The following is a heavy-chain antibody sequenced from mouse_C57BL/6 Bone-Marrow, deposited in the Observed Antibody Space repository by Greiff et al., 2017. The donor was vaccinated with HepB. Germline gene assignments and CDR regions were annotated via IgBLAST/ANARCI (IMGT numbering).Heavy chain of an antibody. V-gene: IGHV6-6*01. CDR2: IRNKANNHAT. Sequence: EVKVEESGGGLVQPGGSMKLSCAASGFTFSDAWMDWVRQSPEKGLEWVAEIRNKANNHATYYAESVKGRFTISRDDSKRSVYLQMNSLRAEDTGIYDCTRNHYGYWYFDVWGTGTTVTVSS. CDR1: GFTFSDAW. CDR3: TRNHYGYWYFDV. J-gene: IGHJ1*03. D-gene: IGHD1-1*01.